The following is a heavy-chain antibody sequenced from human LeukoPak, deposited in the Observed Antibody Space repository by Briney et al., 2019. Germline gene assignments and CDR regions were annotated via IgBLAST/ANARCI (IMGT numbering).Heavy chain of an antibody. D-gene: IGHD1-7*01. CDR1: GGTFSSYA. CDR3: ARDRNWNYLGYNWFDP. J-gene: IGHJ5*02. V-gene: IGHV1-69*04. Sequence: SVKVSCKASGGTFSSYAISWVRQAPGQGLEWMGRIIPILDIANYAQKFQGRVTITADKSTSTAYMELSSLRSEDTAVYYCARDRNWNYLGYNWFDPWGQGTLVTVSS. CDR2: IIPILDIA.